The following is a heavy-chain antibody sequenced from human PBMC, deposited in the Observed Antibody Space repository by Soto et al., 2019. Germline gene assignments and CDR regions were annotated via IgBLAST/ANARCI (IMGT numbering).Heavy chain of an antibody. CDR1: GYTLNEVA. J-gene: IGHJ5*02. CDR3: TTYHGDYNFDH. D-gene: IGHD4-17*01. V-gene: IGHV1-24*01. CDR2: FDPAEAET. Sequence: QVLLVQDGAEVKKPGASVKVSCKVSGYTLNEVAMHWVRQAPGKGLELLGGFDPAEAETIYAQHDQGRVTMTEDTSTDTCYMELSSLRFEDTALYFCTTYHGDYNFDHWVQGTLVTVSS.